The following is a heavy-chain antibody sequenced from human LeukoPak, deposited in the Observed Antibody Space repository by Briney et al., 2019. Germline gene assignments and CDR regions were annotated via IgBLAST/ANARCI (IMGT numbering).Heavy chain of an antibody. Sequence: EGSLRLSCAASGFTFSSYAMHWVRQAPGKGLEWVAVISYDGSNKYYADSVKGRFTISRDNSKNTLYLQMNSLRAEDTAVYYCARDEGYGDYVPVSLYYGMDVWGQGTTVTVSS. V-gene: IGHV3-30*04. J-gene: IGHJ6*02. D-gene: IGHD4-17*01. CDR2: ISYDGSNK. CDR1: GFTFSSYA. CDR3: ARDEGYGDYVPVSLYYGMDV.